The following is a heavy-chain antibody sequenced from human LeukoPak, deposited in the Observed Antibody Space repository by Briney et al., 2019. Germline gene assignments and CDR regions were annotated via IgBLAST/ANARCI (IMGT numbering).Heavy chain of an antibody. D-gene: IGHD1-1*01. CDR1: GYTFSSYE. J-gene: IGHJ4*02. CDR2: MNPKTGKT. Sequence: GASVKVSCKTSGYTFSSYEINWVRQATGRGLEWVGWMNPKTGKTAYARNLQGRVTITRDTSISTAYMDLSGLRSEDTAVYYCARIRPVTTELKGYYFDYWGQGTLVAVSS. V-gene: IGHV1-8*01. CDR3: ARIRPVTTELKGYYFDY.